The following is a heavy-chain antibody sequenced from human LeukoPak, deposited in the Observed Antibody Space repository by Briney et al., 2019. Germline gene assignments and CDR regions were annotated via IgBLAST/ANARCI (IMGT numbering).Heavy chain of an antibody. D-gene: IGHD5-12*01. CDR3: ARVTIVATRSYYYYYMDV. CDR1: GFTFSTYN. V-gene: IGHV3-21*01. Sequence: GGSLRLSCAASGFTFSTYNMKWVRQAPRKGLEWVSYISTSSSYIYYADSVKGRFTISRDNAKNSLYLQMNSLRAEDTAVYYCARVTIVATRSYYYYYMDVWGKGTTVTVSS. J-gene: IGHJ6*03. CDR2: ISTSSSYI.